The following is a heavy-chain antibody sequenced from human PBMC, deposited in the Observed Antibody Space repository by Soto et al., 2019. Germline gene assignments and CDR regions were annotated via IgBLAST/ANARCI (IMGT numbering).Heavy chain of an antibody. Sequence: QVQLVESGGGVVQPGRSLRLSCAASGFTFSSYGMHWVRQAPGKGLEWVAVISYDGSNKYYADSVKGRFTISRDNSKNTLYLQMNSLRAEDTAVYYCAKTASGSYSPDYWGLGILVTVSS. D-gene: IGHD1-26*01. J-gene: IGHJ4*02. CDR1: GFTFSSYG. CDR2: ISYDGSNK. CDR3: AKTASGSYSPDY. V-gene: IGHV3-30*18.